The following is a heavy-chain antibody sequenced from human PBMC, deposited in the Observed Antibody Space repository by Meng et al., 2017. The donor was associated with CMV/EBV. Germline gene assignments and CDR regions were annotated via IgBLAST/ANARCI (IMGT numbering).Heavy chain of an antibody. V-gene: IGHV4-34*01. Sequence: SETLSLTCAVYGGSFSGYYWSWIRQPPGKGLEWIGEINHSGSTNYNPSLKSRVTITVDTSKNQFSLKLSSVTAADTAVYYCARGYCSSTSCPNYFDYWGQGTLVTVSS. D-gene: IGHD2-2*01. CDR2: INHSGST. CDR3: ARGYCSSTSCPNYFDY. J-gene: IGHJ4*02. CDR1: GGSFSGYY.